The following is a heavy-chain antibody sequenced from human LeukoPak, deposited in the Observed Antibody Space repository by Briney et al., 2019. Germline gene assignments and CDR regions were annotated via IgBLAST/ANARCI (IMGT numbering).Heavy chain of an antibody. D-gene: IGHD5-18*01. Sequence: GGSLRLSCAASGFTFSSYAMSWVRQAPGKGLEWVSAISGSGGSTYYADSVRGRFTISRDNSKYTLYLQMNSLRAEDTAVYYCAKDVDTAGPGGVDYWGQGTLVTVSS. CDR2: ISGSGGST. V-gene: IGHV3-23*01. J-gene: IGHJ4*02. CDR1: GFTFSSYA. CDR3: AKDVDTAGPGGVDY.